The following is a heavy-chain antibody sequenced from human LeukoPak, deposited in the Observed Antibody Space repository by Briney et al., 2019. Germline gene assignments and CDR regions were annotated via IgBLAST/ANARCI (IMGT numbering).Heavy chain of an antibody. CDR2: FDPGDVET. D-gene: IGHD3-3*01. J-gene: IGHJ4*02. Sequence: ASVKVSCKVSAHRLAGLSIHWVRQSPEKGLEWMGGFDPGDVETIYSQKFQGRVIMTEDRSTDTASMELSSLTSEDTAIYYCATETPPSGSLSVYFDTWGQGTLVTVSS. CDR1: AHRLAGLS. CDR3: ATETPPSGSLSVYFDT. V-gene: IGHV1-24*01.